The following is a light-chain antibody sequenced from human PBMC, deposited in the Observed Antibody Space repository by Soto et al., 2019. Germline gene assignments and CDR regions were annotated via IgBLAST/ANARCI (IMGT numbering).Light chain of an antibody. CDR2: DAS. CDR3: PQRANWPIT. J-gene: IGKJ5*01. CDR1: QSLSSY. Sequence: IVLTHSPATLSLSPGERATLSCRTSQSLSSYLAWYQQIPGQAPRLLIYDASERATGIPARFSGGGSETDFTLTISSLEPEDFGVYYCPQRANWPITFGPRARQVI. V-gene: IGKV3-11*01.